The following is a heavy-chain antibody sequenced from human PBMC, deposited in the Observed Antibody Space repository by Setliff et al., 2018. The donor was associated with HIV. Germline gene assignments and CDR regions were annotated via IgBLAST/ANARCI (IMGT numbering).Heavy chain of an antibody. CDR3: ARPQHIYDDSSDDY. CDR2: IIPFVNIA. CDR1: GGTLSNYA. D-gene: IGHD3-22*01. Sequence: SVKVSCKASGGTLSNYAISWVRQAPGQGLEWVGGIIPFVNIANYAQKFQGRVTMTADKSTSTVYMELRSLRSEDTAVYYCARPQHIYDDSSDDYWGQGTLVTVSS. J-gene: IGHJ4*02. V-gene: IGHV1-69*10.